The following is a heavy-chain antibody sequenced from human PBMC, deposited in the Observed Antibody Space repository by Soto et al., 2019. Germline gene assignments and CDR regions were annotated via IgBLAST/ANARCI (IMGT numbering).Heavy chain of an antibody. Sequence: QVQLVQSGAEVKKPGASVKVSCKASGYTFTRYGITWVRQAPGQGLEWMGWISADNVKTKYAQKIQGRVTMTTDTSTITAYVELRSLRSDDTAVYYCARLISGTYSDWFDPWGQGTLVTVSS. CDR2: ISADNVKT. J-gene: IGHJ5*02. CDR1: GYTFTRYG. V-gene: IGHV1-18*01. CDR3: ARLISGTYSDWFDP. D-gene: IGHD1-26*01.